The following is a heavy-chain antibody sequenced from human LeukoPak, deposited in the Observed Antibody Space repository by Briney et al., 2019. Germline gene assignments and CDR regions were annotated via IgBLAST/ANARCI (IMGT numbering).Heavy chain of an antibody. D-gene: IGHD4-17*01. V-gene: IGHV4-34*01. CDR2: INHSGST. CDR1: GGSFSGNF. J-gene: IGHJ4*02. Sequence: SETPSLTCAVYGGSFSGNFWTWIRQPPGKGLEWIGEINHSGSTNYNPSLESRVTISIDTSQNQFSLKLSSVTAADTAVYYCARDGDGIIDYWGQGTLVTVSS. CDR3: ARDGDGIIDY.